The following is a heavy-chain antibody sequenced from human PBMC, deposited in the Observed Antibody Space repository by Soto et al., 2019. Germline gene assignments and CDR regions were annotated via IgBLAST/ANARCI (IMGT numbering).Heavy chain of an antibody. CDR1: GLSFSDSP. D-gene: IGHD3-10*01. CDR3: IRGGVRTWRLDP. CDR2: IRSKDYNYAT. J-gene: IGHJ5*02. V-gene: IGHV3-73*01. Sequence: EVQLVQSGGGLVQPGESLQLSCAASGLSFSDSPIHWVRQASGKGLEWVGRIRSKDYNYATAYAASVKGRFAASRDDSKSTAYLQMNSLKIEGTAVYYCIRGGVRTWRLDPWGQGTLVTVSS.